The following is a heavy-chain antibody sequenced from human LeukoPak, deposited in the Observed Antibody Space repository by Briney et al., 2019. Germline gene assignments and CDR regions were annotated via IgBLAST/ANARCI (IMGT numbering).Heavy chain of an antibody. D-gene: IGHD2-2*01. V-gene: IGHV4-59*02. Sequence: SETLSLTCSVSGGSVSSYYWSWIRRPPGRGLEWIAYLSHSGSSDSNPSLTSRVTTLVDTSKNQFSLKLTSVTAADTAVYYCARARYANAWYAFDIWGHGTMVTVSS. CDR1: GGSVSSYY. J-gene: IGHJ3*02. CDR3: ARARYANAWYAFDI. CDR2: LSHSGSS.